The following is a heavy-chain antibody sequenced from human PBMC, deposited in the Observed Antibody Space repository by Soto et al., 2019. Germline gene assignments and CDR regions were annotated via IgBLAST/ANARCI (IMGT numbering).Heavy chain of an antibody. CDR1: GFTFSSYS. CDR2: ISSSSSYI. CDR3: ARDPSRVRGVPRPY. J-gene: IGHJ4*02. Sequence: GGSLRLSCAASGFTFSSYSMNWVRQAPGKGLEWVSSISSSSSYIYYADSVKGRFTISRDNAKNSLYLQMNSLRAEDTAVYYCARDPSRVRGVPRPYWGQGTLVTVSS. V-gene: IGHV3-21*01. D-gene: IGHD3-10*01.